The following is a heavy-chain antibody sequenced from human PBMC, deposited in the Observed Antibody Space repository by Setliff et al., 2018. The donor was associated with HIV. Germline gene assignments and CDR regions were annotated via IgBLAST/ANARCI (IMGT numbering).Heavy chain of an antibody. CDR1: GGSINGHW. V-gene: IGHV4-59*11. J-gene: IGHJ3*02. D-gene: IGHD3-9*01. CDR3: ARYKCVNFACVGFDI. CDR2: IHYSGIT. Sequence: SETLSLTCTVIGGSINGHWWSWIRQPPGKGLEWTGIIHYSGITHYNPSLKSRLTMSVDTSKNQVSLKLTSVTAADTAVYYCARYKCVNFACVGFDIWGQGTVVTVSS.